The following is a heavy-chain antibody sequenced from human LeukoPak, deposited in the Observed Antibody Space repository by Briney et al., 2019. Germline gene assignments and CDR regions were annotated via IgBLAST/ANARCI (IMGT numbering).Heavy chain of an antibody. Sequence: SETLSLTCTVAADSLRDYYWNWIRQPPGKGLEWIGYIYYTGNTNYNPSLKSRVTMSVDTSQIQFSLELNPVTAADTAVYFCARGRFGSPPGCFDSWGQGTLVTVSS. CDR3: ARGRFGSPPGCFDS. V-gene: IGHV4-59*01. CDR2: IYYTGNT. D-gene: IGHD3-10*01. CDR1: ADSLRDYY. J-gene: IGHJ5*01.